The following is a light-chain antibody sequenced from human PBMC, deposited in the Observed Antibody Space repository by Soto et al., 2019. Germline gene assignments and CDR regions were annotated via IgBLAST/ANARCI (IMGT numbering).Light chain of an antibody. CDR1: QDVGSR. Sequence: EVVMTQSPATLSVSPGEGATLSCRASQDVGSRLAWYQQRPGQAPRLLIYGASTRATGIPARFSGSGSGTESTLTISSLLSEDFAVYYCQQYKSWPLTFGGGTKVEI. V-gene: IGKV3D-15*01. CDR2: GAS. J-gene: IGKJ4*01. CDR3: QQYKSWPLT.